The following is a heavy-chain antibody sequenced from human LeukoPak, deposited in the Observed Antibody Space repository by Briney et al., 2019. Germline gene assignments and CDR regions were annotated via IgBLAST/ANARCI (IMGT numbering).Heavy chain of an antibody. V-gene: IGHV4-39*07. J-gene: IGHJ6*03. CDR1: GGSISSSSYY. CDR2: IYYSGST. D-gene: IGHD6-13*01. Sequence: SETLSLTCTVSGGSISSSSYYWGWIRQPPGKGLEWIGSIYYSGSTYYNPSLKSRVTISVDTSKNQFSLKLSSVTAADTAVYYCARESTAAGTMWSSYYYYYMDVWGKGTTVTISS. CDR3: ARESTAAGTMWSSYYYYYMDV.